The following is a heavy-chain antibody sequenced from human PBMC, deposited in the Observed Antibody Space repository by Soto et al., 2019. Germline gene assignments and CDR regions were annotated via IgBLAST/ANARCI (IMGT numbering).Heavy chain of an antibody. D-gene: IGHD2-8*01. V-gene: IGHV3-7*03. CDR1: GFTFSNYW. Sequence: EVQLVESGGGLVQPGGSLRLSCAASGFTFSNYWMSWVRQVPGKGLAWVSNIKEDGSEKYYVDSVKGRFTISRDNAKNAVHLQMNSLRDEDTAVYYCVRFSILVYGRGRGAIFDSWGQGTPGTVSS. CDR3: VRFSILVYGRGRGAIFDS. CDR2: IKEDGSEK. J-gene: IGHJ4*02.